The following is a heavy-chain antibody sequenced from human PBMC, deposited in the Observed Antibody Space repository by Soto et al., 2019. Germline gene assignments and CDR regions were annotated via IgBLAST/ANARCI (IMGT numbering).Heavy chain of an antibody. V-gene: IGHV4-4*02. CDR1: GASISKNW. Sequence: QVQLQESGPGLVKPSETLALTCDVSGASISKNWWSWVRQTPGKGLEWIGETYDGVIFNYNPTLRGRVSIAIDRSKNQYSLQLTSVTAADTAEYSCARGRWHAFDVWGQGKMVTGSS. J-gene: IGHJ3*01. CDR2: TYDGVIF. D-gene: IGHD2-15*01. CDR3: ARGRWHAFDV.